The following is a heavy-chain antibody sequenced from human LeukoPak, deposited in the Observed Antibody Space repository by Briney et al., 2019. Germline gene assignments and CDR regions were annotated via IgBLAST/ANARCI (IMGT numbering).Heavy chain of an antibody. D-gene: IGHD3-10*01. CDR3: AKGLWFGELSSWFDP. Sequence: GGSLRLSCAASGFTFSSYAMSWVRQTPGKGLEWVSVISGSGGSSYYADSAKGRFTISRDNSKNTLYLQMNSLRAEDTAVYYCAKGLWFGELSSWFDPWGQGTLVIVSS. CDR2: ISGSGGSS. CDR1: GFTFSSYA. J-gene: IGHJ5*02. V-gene: IGHV3-23*01.